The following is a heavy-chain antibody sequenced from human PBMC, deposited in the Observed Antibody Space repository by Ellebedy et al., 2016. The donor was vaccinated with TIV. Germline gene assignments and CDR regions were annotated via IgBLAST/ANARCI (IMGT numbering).Heavy chain of an antibody. CDR3: ARFPYYDSSGYTLDY. CDR2: ISAYNANT. V-gene: IGHV1-18*01. Sequence: AASVKVSCKVSGYTLTELSMHWVRQAPGQGLEWMGWISAYNANTTFAQRLQGRVTMTTDTSTSTAYMELRSLRSDDTAVYYCARFPYYDSSGYTLDYWGQGTLVTVSS. J-gene: IGHJ4*02. D-gene: IGHD3-22*01. CDR1: GYTLTELS.